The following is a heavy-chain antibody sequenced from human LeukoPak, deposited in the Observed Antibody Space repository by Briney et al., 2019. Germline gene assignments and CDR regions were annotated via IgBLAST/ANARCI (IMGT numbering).Heavy chain of an antibody. CDR2: IYYSGST. Sequence: SETLSLTCNVSGGSISSSSYYWGWIRQPPGKGLEWIGSIYYSGSTYYNPSLKSRVTISVDTSKNQFSLKLSSVTAADTAVYYCAREVAARPFYYYYFMDVWGKGTTVTVSS. J-gene: IGHJ6*03. V-gene: IGHV4-39*07. D-gene: IGHD6-6*01. CDR3: AREVAARPFYYYYFMDV. CDR1: GGSISSSSYY.